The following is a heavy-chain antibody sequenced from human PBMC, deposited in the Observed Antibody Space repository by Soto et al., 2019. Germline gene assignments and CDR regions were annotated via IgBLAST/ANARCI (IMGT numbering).Heavy chain of an antibody. D-gene: IGHD2-21*01. J-gene: IGHJ6*02. CDR1: GFSISSIY. CDR2: TFSGGNT. CDR3: ARKPPSAIQGWAFGMDV. V-gene: IGHV3-53*02. Sequence: ELQLVETGGGLIQTGGSLRLSCAASGFSISSIYIAWVRQPPGKGLEWVSTTFSGGNTEYAASVKGRCSISRDNYKNTLYLQMDNLRVEDTAVYYCARKPPSAIQGWAFGMDVWGQGTTVSVSS.